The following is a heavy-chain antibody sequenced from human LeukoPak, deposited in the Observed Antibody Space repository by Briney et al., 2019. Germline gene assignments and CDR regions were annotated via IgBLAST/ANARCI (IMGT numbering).Heavy chain of an antibody. CDR2: ISSSVSTI. D-gene: IGHD6-19*01. CDR3: AREAYSSGWSIWDC. CDR1: GFIFSSYE. J-gene: IGHJ4*02. Sequence: QAGGSLRLSCAASGFIFSSYEMNWVRQAPGKGLEWVSYISSSVSTIFYADSVKGRFTISRDNAKNSLYLQMNSLRVEDTAVYYCAREAYSSGWSIWDCWGQGTLVTVSS. V-gene: IGHV3-48*03.